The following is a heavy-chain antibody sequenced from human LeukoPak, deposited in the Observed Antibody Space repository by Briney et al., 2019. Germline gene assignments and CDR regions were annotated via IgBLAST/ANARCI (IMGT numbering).Heavy chain of an antibody. V-gene: IGHV3-48*04. CDR3: ARESNNGDYDY. CDR2: IGSRSSTI. J-gene: IGHJ4*02. CDR1: GFTFSSYW. D-gene: IGHD4-17*01. Sequence: GGSLGLSCAASGFTFSSYWMSWVRQAPGKGLEWVSYIGSRSSTIYYADSVKGRFTISRDNAKNSLYLQMNGLRAEDTAVYYCARESNNGDYDYWGQGTLVTVSS.